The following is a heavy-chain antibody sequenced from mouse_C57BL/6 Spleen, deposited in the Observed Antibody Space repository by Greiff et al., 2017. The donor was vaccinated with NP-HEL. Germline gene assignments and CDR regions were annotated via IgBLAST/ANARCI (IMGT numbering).Heavy chain of an antibody. CDR3: ARPHYYDYDVNNAMDY. Sequence: VQLKESGGGLVKPGGSLKLSCAASGFTFSDYGMHWVRQAPEKGLEWVAYISSGSSTIYYADTVKGRFTISRDNAKNTLFLQMTSLRSEDTAMYYCARPHYYDYDVNNAMDYWGQGTSVTVSS. V-gene: IGHV5-17*01. CDR1: GFTFSDYG. J-gene: IGHJ4*01. D-gene: IGHD2-4*01. CDR2: ISSGSSTI.